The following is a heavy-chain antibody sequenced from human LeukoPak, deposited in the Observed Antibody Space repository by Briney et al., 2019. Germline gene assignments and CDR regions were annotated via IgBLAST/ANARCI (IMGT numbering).Heavy chain of an antibody. V-gene: IGHV3-21*01. CDR3: ARVAFSSQVILYHFDK. CDR1: GFTFSSYG. D-gene: IGHD2-8*01. CDR2: ISSSSSYI. J-gene: IGHJ4*02. Sequence: KSGGSLRLSCAASGFTFSSYGMNWVRQAPGKGLEWVSFISSSSSYIYYADSVKGRFTISRDNSKNTLYLQMNSLRAEDTAVYYCARVAFSSQVILYHFDKWGQGTLVTVSS.